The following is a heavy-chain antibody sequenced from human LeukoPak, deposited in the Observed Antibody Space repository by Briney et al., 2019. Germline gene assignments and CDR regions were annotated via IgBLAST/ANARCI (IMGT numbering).Heavy chain of an antibody. V-gene: IGHV4-59*12. CDR3: ARRLWFGELFRKEHDY. D-gene: IGHD3-10*01. J-gene: IGHJ4*02. Sequence: PSETLSLTCTVSGGSISSYYWSWIRQPPGKGLEWIGYIYYSGSTNYNPSLKSRVTISVDTSKNQFSLKLSSVTAADTAVYYCARRLWFGELFRKEHDYWGQGTLVTVSS. CDR2: IYYSGST. CDR1: GGSISSYY.